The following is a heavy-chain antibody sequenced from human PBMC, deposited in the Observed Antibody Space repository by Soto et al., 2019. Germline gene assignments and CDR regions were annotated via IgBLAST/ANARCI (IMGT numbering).Heavy chain of an antibody. D-gene: IGHD5-18*01. CDR2: IIPIFGTA. J-gene: IGHJ4*02. CDR1: EGTFSSYA. CDR3: ATLPPAYSYGSFDY. Sequence: QVQLVQSGAEVKKPGSSVKVSCKASEGTFSSYAISWVRQAPGQGLEWMGGIIPIFGTANYAQKFQGRVTITVDKSTSTAYMELSSLRSEDTAVYYCATLPPAYSYGSFDYWGQGTLVTVSS. V-gene: IGHV1-69*06.